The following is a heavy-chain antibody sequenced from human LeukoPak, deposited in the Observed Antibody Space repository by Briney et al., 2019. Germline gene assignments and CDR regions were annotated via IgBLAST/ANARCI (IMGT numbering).Heavy chain of an antibody. CDR1: GYSLTGYY. CDR2: IIPLFGTP. V-gene: IGHV1-69*06. CDR3: ARGKYSAYELGSYMDV. D-gene: IGHD5-12*01. Sequence: ASVKVSCKASGYSLTGYYMHWVRQAPGQGLEWRGGIIPLFGTPNYAQKFQGRVTITADKTTSTTYMELSSLRSEDTAVYYCARGKYSAYELGSYMDVWGKGTTVTVAS. J-gene: IGHJ6*03.